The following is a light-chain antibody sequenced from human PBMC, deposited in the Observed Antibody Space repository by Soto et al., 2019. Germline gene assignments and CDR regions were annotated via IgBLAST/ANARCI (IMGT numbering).Light chain of an antibody. CDR2: GAS. J-gene: IGKJ2*01. CDR1: QSVSSRN. Sequence: EIGLTQSPGTVSLSPGERATLSCRASQSVSSRNLAWYRQKPGQAPSLLIFGASNRATGIPDRFSGSGSGTDFTLTISILEPEDCAVYYCLRYGDSPPAYSFGQGTKLEIK. V-gene: IGKV3-20*01. CDR3: LRYGDSPPAYS.